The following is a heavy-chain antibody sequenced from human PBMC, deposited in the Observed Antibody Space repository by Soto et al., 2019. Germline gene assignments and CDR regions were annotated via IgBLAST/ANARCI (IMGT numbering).Heavy chain of an antibody. D-gene: IGHD2-2*02. CDR1: GFTFTSYS. CDR3: ARDLPGYCTTTDCYSYFDY. V-gene: IGHV3-7*03. CDR2: IQQDGSEK. J-gene: IGHJ4*02. Sequence: PGGSRRRSWAVSGFTFTSYSMSGVRQAPGEGLEWVANIQQDGSEKYYVDSVKGRFTISRDNAKNSLYLQMNSLRAEDTAVYYCARDLPGYCTTTDCYSYFDYWGQGTLVXV.